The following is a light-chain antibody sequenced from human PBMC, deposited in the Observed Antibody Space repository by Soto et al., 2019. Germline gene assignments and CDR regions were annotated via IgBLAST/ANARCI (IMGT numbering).Light chain of an antibody. Sequence: DIQMTQSPSTLSASVGDRVTINCRASQNINNWLAWYQQKSGKAPKVLIYKASSLESGVPSRFSGSGSGTEFPLTISSLQTEDFATYYCQQYGATSPWTFGQGTKVEIK. CDR3: QQYGATSPWT. CDR1: QNINNW. CDR2: KAS. V-gene: IGKV1-5*03. J-gene: IGKJ1*01.